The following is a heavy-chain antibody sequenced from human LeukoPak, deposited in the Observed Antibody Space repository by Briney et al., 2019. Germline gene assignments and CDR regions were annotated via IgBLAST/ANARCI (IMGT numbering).Heavy chain of an antibody. Sequence: PGGSLRLSCAASGFTFSSYAMSWVRQAPGKGLEWVSAISGSGGSTYYADSVKGRFTISRDNSKNTLYLQIDSLRAEDPAVYYCARDIASVRMDVWGQGTTVTISS. J-gene: IGHJ6*02. CDR1: GFTFSSYA. CDR2: ISGSGGST. V-gene: IGHV3-23*01. CDR3: ARDIASVRMDV. D-gene: IGHD2-15*01.